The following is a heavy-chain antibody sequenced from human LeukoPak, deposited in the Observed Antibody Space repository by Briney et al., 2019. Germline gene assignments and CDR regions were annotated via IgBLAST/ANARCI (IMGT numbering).Heavy chain of an antibody. V-gene: IGHV4-59*11. CDR1: GGSISSHY. Sequence: PSETLSLTCTVSGGSISSHYWSWIRQPPGKGLEWIGYIYYSGSTNYNPSLKSRVTISVDTSKNQFSLKLSSVTAEDTAVYYCARGGAAAGTKDYYYYYMDVWGKGTTVTVSS. D-gene: IGHD6-13*01. J-gene: IGHJ6*03. CDR3: ARGGAAAGTKDYYYYYMDV. CDR2: IYYSGST.